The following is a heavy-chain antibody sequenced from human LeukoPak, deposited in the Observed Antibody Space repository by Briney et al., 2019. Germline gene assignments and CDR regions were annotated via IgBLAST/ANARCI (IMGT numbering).Heavy chain of an antibody. J-gene: IGHJ2*01. D-gene: IGHD3-10*01. CDR1: GGTFSSYA. V-gene: IGHV1-69*05. Sequence: SVKVSCKASGGTFSSYAISWVRQAPGQGLEWMGGIIPIFGTANYAQKFQGRVTMTRNTSISTAYMELSSLRSEDTAVYYCARGRYYYGSGSYRPYQYFDLWGRGTLVTVSS. CDR2: IIPIFGTA. CDR3: ARGRYYYGSGSYRPYQYFDL.